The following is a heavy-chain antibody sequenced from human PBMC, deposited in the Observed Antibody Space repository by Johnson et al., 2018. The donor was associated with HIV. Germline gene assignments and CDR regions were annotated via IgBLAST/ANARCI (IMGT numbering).Heavy chain of an antibody. D-gene: IGHD6-13*01. CDR1: GFTFDDYA. Sequence: VQLVESGGGVVQPGRSLRLSCAASGFTFDDYAMHWVRQIPGKGLEWISGLSWNGGTIGYADSVKGRFTISRDNAKNSLYLQMNSLRAEDTAVYYCARDEYPLRAAAWKSAFDIWGQGTMVTVSS. V-gene: IGHV3-9*01. CDR3: ARDEYPLRAAAWKSAFDI. J-gene: IGHJ3*02. CDR2: LSWNGGTI.